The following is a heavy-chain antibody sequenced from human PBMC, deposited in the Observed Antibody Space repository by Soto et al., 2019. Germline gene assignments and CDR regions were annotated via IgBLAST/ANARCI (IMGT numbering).Heavy chain of an antibody. Sequence: GSLRLSCAASGFTFSSYWMSWVRQAPGKGLEWVANIKQDGSEKYYVDSVKGRFTISRDNAKNSLYLQMNSLRAEDTAVYYCAREGILWEGGYLLLSGMDVWGQGTTVTVSS. J-gene: IGHJ6*02. CDR1: GFTFSSYW. D-gene: IGHD5-12*01. CDR3: AREGILWEGGYLLLSGMDV. CDR2: IKQDGSEK. V-gene: IGHV3-7*03.